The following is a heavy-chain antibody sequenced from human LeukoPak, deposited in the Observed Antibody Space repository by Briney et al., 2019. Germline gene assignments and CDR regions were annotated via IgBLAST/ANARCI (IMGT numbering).Heavy chain of an antibody. CDR3: TRSDYDTSGEFDY. CDR2: INPNSGGT. D-gene: IGHD3-22*01. J-gene: IGHJ4*02. CDR1: GYTFTDYY. Sequence: GASVKVSCKASGYTFTDYYMYWVRQAPGQGLEWMGRINPNSGGTNYAQKFQGRVTMTRDTSISTASMELSSLRSDDTAVYYCTRSDYDTSGEFDYWGQGTLVTVSS. V-gene: IGHV1-2*06.